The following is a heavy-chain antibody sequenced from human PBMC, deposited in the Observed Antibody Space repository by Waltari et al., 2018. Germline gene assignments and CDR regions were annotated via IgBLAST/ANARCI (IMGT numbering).Heavy chain of an antibody. Sequence: QVQLQESGPGLVKPSETLSLSCSVSGGSISTYYWSWIRQPAGKGLEWIGRIYSSGSTNYNPSLKSRVTMSVDTSKNQFSLTLSSVTAADTAVYYCARDRKAGITEVYFHYYMDVWGKGTTVTISS. D-gene: IGHD3-3*01. CDR2: IYSSGST. V-gene: IGHV4-4*07. CDR3: ARDRKAGITEVYFHYYMDV. J-gene: IGHJ6*03. CDR1: GGSISTYY.